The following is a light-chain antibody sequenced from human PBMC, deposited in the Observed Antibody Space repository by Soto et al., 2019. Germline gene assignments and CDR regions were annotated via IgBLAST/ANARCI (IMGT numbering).Light chain of an antibody. V-gene: IGLV2-23*01. CDR3: CSYAGSSFYV. J-gene: IGLJ1*01. Sequence: QSALTQPASVSGSPGQSITISCTGTSSDVGNYNLVSWYQQHPGKAPKLMIYEGTKRPSGVFYRFSGSKSGNTASLTISGLQAEDEADYYCCSYAGSSFYVFGTGTKVTVL. CDR2: EGT. CDR1: SSDVGNYNL.